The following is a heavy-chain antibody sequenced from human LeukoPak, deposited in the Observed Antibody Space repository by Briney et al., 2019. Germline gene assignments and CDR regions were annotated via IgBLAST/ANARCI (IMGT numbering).Heavy chain of an antibody. CDR2: ISGSGGST. CDR3: ASGWGYFDY. Sequence: GGSLRLSFEASGFTFSSYAMSWVRKAPGKGLEWVSAISGSGGSTYYADSVKGRFTSSRDNSKNTLYLQMNSLRAEDTAVYYCASGWGYFDYWGQGTLVTVSS. D-gene: IGHD6-19*01. CDR1: GFTFSSYA. V-gene: IGHV3-23*01. J-gene: IGHJ4*02.